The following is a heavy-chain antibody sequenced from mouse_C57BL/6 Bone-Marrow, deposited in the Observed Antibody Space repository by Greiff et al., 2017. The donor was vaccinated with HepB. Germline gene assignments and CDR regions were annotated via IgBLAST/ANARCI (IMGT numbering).Heavy chain of an antibody. CDR2: IRSKSSNYAT. J-gene: IGHJ2*01. D-gene: IGHD1-1*01. CDR3: VRGHYGSSYGGVFDY. V-gene: IGHV10-3*01. CDR1: GFTFNTYA. Sequence: EVKVIESGGGLVQPKGSLKLSCAASGFTFNTYAMHWVRQAPGKGLEWVARIRSKSSNYATYYADSVKDRFTISRDDSQSMLYLQMNNLKTEDTAMDYCVRGHYGSSYGGVFDYWGQGTTLTVSS.